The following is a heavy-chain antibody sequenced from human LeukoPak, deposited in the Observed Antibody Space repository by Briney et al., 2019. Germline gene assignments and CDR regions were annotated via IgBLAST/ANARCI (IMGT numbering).Heavy chain of an antibody. CDR2: INPNSGGT. D-gene: IGHD1-7*01. V-gene: IGHV1-2*02. J-gene: IGHJ5*02. CDR1: GYTFTGYY. CDR3: ARVFNWNFDWFDP. Sequence: ASVKVSCKASGYTFTGYYTHWVRQAPGQGLEWMGWINPNSGGTNYAQKFQGRVTMTRDTSISTAYMELSRLRSDDTAVYYCARVFNWNFDWFDPWGQGTLVTVSS.